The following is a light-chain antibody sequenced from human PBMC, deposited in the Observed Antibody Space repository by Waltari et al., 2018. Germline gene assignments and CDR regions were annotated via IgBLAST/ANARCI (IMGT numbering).Light chain of an antibody. CDR2: EVY. Sequence: QSALTQPRSVYGSPGQSVTITCPGTSSEVGNYNYVSWYQQHPGKAPTVIIYEVYKLPSWVPDRFSGSKSGNTASLTISGLQAEDGADYYCCSYADTSTYVFGTGTQVLVL. V-gene: IGLV2-11*01. J-gene: IGLJ1*01. CDR3: CSYADTSTYV. CDR1: SSEVGNYNY.